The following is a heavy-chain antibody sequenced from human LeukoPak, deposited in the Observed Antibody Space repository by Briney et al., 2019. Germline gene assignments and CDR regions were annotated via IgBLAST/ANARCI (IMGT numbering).Heavy chain of an antibody. Sequence: PGGSLRLSCAASGLTFSSYSMNWVRQAPGKGLEWVSSISSSSYTYYADSVKGRFTISRDNAKNSLYLQMNSLRAEDTAVYYCARGGTYYYDSSGQYLPLPFDYWGQGTLVTVSS. CDR2: ISSSSYT. V-gene: IGHV3-21*01. CDR1: GLTFSSYS. CDR3: ARGGTYYYDSSGQYLPLPFDY. J-gene: IGHJ4*02. D-gene: IGHD3-22*01.